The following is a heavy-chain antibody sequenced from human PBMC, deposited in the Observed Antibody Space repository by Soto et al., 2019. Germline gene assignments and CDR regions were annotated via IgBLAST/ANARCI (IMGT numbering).Heavy chain of an antibody. D-gene: IGHD1-26*01. Sequence: SETLSLTCSVSGGSLSSYYWSWIRQPAGKGLEWIGRIYTSGGTNYNPSLKSRVTMSVDTSKNQFPLRLTSVAAADTAVYYCARGRGSYPYFFDSWGQGTLVTVSS. CDR3: ARGRGSYPYFFDS. V-gene: IGHV4-4*07. J-gene: IGHJ4*02. CDR2: IYTSGGT. CDR1: GGSLSSYY.